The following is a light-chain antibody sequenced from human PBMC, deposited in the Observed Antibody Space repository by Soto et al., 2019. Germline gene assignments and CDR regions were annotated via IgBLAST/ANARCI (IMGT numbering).Light chain of an antibody. Sequence: DIPMSQSPSSLSTSVGDSGTITCRASQGITNDLGWFQQKPGKAPKLLIYAASSLQSGVPSSFSGSGSGTAFTLTISSLQPDDFATYYCQQYNSYSGTFGPGTKVDIK. V-gene: IGKV1-17*01. J-gene: IGKJ3*01. CDR1: QGITND. CDR2: AAS. CDR3: QQYNSYSGT.